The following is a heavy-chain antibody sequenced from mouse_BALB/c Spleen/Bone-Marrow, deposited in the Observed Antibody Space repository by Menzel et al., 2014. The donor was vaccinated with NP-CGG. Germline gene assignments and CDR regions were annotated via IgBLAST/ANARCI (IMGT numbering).Heavy chain of an antibody. V-gene: IGHV5-9-3*01. D-gene: IGHD1-2*01. Sequence: EVQLQESGGGLVKPGGSLKLSCAASGFTFSSYAMSWVRQTPEKRLEWVATISSGGSYTYHPDSVKGRFTISRDNAKNTLYLQMSSLRSEDTAMYYCARHFITTATGAMDYWGQGTSVTVSS. J-gene: IGHJ4*01. CDR2: ISSGGSYT. CDR3: ARHFITTATGAMDY. CDR1: GFTFSSYA.